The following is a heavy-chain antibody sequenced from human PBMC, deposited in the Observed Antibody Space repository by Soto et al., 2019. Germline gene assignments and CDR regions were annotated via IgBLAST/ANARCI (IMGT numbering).Heavy chain of an antibody. CDR1: GFTFTTHG. CDR2: MSYDGTNK. D-gene: IGHD3-16*02. J-gene: IGHJ4*02. Sequence: QVQLVESGGGVVQPGKSLRLSCAASGFTFTTHGMHWVRQAPGKGLEWVAVMSYDGTNKFDADSVKGLFTIYRDSSKNTLYLQMNSLRVEDTAVYYCARGSFMITFGGVIVDYWGQGTLVTVSS. V-gene: IGHV3-30*03. CDR3: ARGSFMITFGGVIVDY.